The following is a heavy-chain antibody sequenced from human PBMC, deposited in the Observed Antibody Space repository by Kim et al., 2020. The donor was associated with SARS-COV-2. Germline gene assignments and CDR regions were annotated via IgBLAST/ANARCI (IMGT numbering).Heavy chain of an antibody. CDR2: IKRKADGGTT. CDR3: TTGDCSGGSCHAFDI. CDR1: GFTFSNVW. V-gene: IGHV3-15*01. D-gene: IGHD2-15*01. J-gene: IGHJ3*02. Sequence: GGSLRLSCAASGFTFSNVWMHWVRQAPGKGLEWVGRIKRKADGGTTDYAAPVKARFTISRDDSKNTLYLQMNSVKTEVTAVYYCTTGDCSGGSCHAFDIWGQGTMVTDSS.